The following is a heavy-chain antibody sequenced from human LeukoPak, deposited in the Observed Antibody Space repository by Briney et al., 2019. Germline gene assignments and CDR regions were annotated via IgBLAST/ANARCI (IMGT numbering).Heavy chain of an antibody. Sequence: ASVKVSCKASGYTFTGYYMHWVRQAPGQGLEWMGWINPNSGGTNYAQKFQGRVTMTRDTSISTAYMELYRLRSDDTAVYYCAIARVTWIWTLGDYWGQGTLVTVSS. CDR3: AIARVTWIWTLGDY. CDR2: INPNSGGT. V-gene: IGHV1-2*02. CDR1: GYTFTGYY. D-gene: IGHD5-12*01. J-gene: IGHJ4*02.